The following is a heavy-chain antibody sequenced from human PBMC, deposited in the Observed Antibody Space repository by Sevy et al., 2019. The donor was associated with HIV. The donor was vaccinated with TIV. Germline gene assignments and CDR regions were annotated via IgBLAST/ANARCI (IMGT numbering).Heavy chain of an antibody. CDR3: ARPAVGATGPFDI. CDR1: GYSFTSYW. J-gene: IGHJ3*02. CDR2: IYPGDSDT. V-gene: IGHV5-51*01. Sequence: VESLKISCKGSGYSFTSYWIGWVRQMPGKGLEWMGVIYPGDSDTRYSPSFQGQVTISADKSIRTAYLQWGSAKASDTALYYYARPAVGATGPFDIWGQGTMVTVSS. D-gene: IGHD1-26*01.